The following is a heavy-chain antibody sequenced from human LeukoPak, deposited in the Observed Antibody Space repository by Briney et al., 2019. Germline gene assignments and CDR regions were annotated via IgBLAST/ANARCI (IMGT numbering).Heavy chain of an antibody. CDR3: ATAWSY. D-gene: IGHD2-21*02. Sequence: GESLKISCVASQFTFKNYWMHWVRQAPGRGLVWLSYISPDGTSTRYADSVRGRFTISRDNAKNTLYLQMNSLRAEDTAVYFCATAWSYWGQGTLVTVSS. V-gene: IGHV3-74*01. CDR1: QFTFKNYW. J-gene: IGHJ4*02. CDR2: ISPDGTST.